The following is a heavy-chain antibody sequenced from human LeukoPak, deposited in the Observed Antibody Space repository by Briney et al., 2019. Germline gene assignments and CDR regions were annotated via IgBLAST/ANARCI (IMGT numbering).Heavy chain of an antibody. CDR1: GGSVSNGNFY. V-gene: IGHV4-61*01. J-gene: IGHJ4*02. CDR2: IYYTGSA. Sequence: PSETLSLTCTVSGGSVSNGNFYWSWLRQPPGKALEWIGYIYYTGSAYYSPSLEGRARISVDTSKNQFSLKLSSVTAADTAVYYCATRPPIAVAGAFDYWGQGTLVTVSS. CDR3: ATRPPIAVAGAFDY. D-gene: IGHD6-19*01.